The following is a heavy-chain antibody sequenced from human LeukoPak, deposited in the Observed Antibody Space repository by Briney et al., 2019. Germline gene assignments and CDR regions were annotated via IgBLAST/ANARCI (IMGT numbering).Heavy chain of an antibody. J-gene: IGHJ4*02. CDR1: GFTFSTYA. CDR3: AEDEGVVLSTSFDFGH. V-gene: IGHV3-23*01. CDR2: ISGSGRNT. D-gene: IGHD3-10*01. Sequence: GGSLRLSCVVSGFTFSTYAMSWVRQAPGKGLEWVAFISGSGRNTYYADSVKGRFTISRDNFRNTLSLQTNSLRPDDTAIYYCAEDEGVVLSTSFDFGHWGQGTLVAVSS.